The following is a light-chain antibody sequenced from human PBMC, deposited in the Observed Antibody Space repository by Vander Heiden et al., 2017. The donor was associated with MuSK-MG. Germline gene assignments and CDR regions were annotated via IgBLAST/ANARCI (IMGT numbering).Light chain of an antibody. CDR2: DVS. CDR1: SSDVGGYNY. Sequence: QSALTQPASVSASPGPSLTISCTGTSSDVGGYNYVSWYQQHPGKAPKLMIYDVSNRPSGVSNRFSGSKSGNTASLTISGLQAEDEADYYCSSYTSSSTFYVFGTGTKVTVL. J-gene: IGLJ1*01. V-gene: IGLV2-14*01. CDR3: SSYTSSSTFYV.